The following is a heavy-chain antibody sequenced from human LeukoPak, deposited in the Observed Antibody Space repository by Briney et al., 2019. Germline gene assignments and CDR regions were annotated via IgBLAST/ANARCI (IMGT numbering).Heavy chain of an antibody. CDR1: GDSVFSNSAA. Sequence: SQTLSLTCAISGDSVFSNSAAWNWIRQSPSRGLEWLGRTYHRSKWYNDYAVSVKSRITINPDTSKNQFSLQLNSVTPEDTAVYYCARVPGLICRGGSCYPNWFDPWGQGTLVTVSS. D-gene: IGHD2-15*01. CDR3: ARVPGLICRGGSCYPNWFDP. CDR2: TYHRSKWYN. V-gene: IGHV6-1*01. J-gene: IGHJ5*02.